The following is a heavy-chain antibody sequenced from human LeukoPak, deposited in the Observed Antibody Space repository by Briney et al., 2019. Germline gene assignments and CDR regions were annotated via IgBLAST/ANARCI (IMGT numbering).Heavy chain of an antibody. CDR2: ISYDGSDK. CDR3: AKDSSADY. D-gene: IGHD3-22*01. J-gene: IGHJ4*02. V-gene: IGHV3-30*18. CDR1: GFTFSSYG. Sequence: GGSLRLSCAASGFTFSSYGMHWVRQAPGKGLEWVALISYDGSDKYYADSVKGRFTISRDNSKNTLYLQMNSLRAEDTAVYYCAKDSSADYWGQGTLVTVSS.